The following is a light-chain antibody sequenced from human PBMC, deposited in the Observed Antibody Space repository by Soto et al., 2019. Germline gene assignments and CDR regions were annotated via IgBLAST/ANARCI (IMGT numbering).Light chain of an antibody. CDR1: QSVSTY. CDR2: DTF. J-gene: IGKJ1*01. Sequence: EIALTQSPAILSLSPGERATLSCRASQSVSTYLAWYQQKPGQAPRLLIYDTFNRATGIPARFSGSGSGTDFTPTISSLEPEDLAVYYCVQRNDWPWTSGQGTKVEI. V-gene: IGKV3-11*01. CDR3: VQRNDWPWT.